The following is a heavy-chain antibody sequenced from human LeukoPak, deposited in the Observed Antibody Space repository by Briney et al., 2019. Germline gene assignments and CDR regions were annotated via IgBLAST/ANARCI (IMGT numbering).Heavy chain of an antibody. D-gene: IGHD3-22*01. J-gene: IGHJ4*02. Sequence: ASVKVSCKASGFTFTSSAMQWVRQARGQRLEWIGWIVVGSGNTNYAQKFQERVTITRDMSTSTAYMELSSLRSEDTAVYYCAAEAYYSDSSGYYSYWGQGTLVTVSS. CDR2: IVVGSGNT. V-gene: IGHV1-58*02. CDR3: AAEAYYSDSSGYYSY. CDR1: GFTFTSSA.